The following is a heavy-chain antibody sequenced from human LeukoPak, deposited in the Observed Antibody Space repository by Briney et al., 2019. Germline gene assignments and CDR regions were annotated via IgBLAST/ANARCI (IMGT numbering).Heavy chain of an antibody. J-gene: IGHJ5*02. CDR2: IYYSGST. Sequence: SETLSLTCTVSGGSISSYYWSWIRQPPGKGLEWIGYIYYSGSTYYNPSLKSRVTISVDTSKNQFSLKLSSVTAADTAVYYCARASSGGSCYVCNWFDPWGQGTLVTVSS. V-gene: IGHV4-59*12. D-gene: IGHD2-15*01. CDR3: ARASSGGSCYVCNWFDP. CDR1: GGSISSYY.